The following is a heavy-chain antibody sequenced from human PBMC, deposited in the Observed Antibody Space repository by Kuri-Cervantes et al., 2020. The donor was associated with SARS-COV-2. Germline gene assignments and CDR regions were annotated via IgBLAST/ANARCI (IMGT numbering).Heavy chain of an antibody. J-gene: IGHJ3*02. CDR1: GFTFNSYA. Sequence: GGSLRLSCAASGFTFNSYAMHWVRQAPGKGLEWVAVISYDGSNKYYADSVKGRFTISRDNSKNTLYLQMNSLRAEDTAVYYCAGEIVGISEGAFDTWGQGTMVTVSS. D-gene: IGHD2-21*01. CDR3: AGEIVGISEGAFDT. V-gene: IGHV3-30*07. CDR2: ISYDGSNK.